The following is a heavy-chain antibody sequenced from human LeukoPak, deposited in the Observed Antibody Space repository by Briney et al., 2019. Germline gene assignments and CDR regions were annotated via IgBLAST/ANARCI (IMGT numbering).Heavy chain of an antibody. J-gene: IGHJ4*02. Sequence: GVSLRLSCAASGFTVSSNYMSWVRQAPGKGLDWVSVIYSGGSTYYADSVKGRFTISRDNSKNTLYLQMNSLRAEDTAVYYCARESSGSYSLDYWGQGTLVTVSS. CDR2: IYSGGST. D-gene: IGHD1-26*01. CDR3: ARESSGSYSLDY. CDR1: GFTVSSNY. V-gene: IGHV3-53*01.